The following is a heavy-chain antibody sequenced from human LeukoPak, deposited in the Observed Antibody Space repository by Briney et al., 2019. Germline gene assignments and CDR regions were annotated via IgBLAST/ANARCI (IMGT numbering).Heavy chain of an antibody. V-gene: IGHV1-18*04. CDR1: GYTFTSYG. CDR2: ISAYNGNT. CDR3: ARDFRDIVATITQYYFDY. J-gene: IGHJ4*02. Sequence: GASVKVSCKASGYTFTSYGISWVRQAPGQGLEWMGWISAYNGNTNYAQKLQGRVTMTTDTSTSTAYMELRRLRSDDTAVYYCARDFRDIVATITQYYFDYWGQGTLVTVSS. D-gene: IGHD5-12*01.